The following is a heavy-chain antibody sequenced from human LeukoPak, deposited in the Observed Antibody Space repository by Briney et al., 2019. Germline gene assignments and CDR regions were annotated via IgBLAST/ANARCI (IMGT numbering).Heavy chain of an antibody. V-gene: IGHV3-30*04. CDR3: ARGTPNEVRLYYFDY. CDR2: ISNDGSNK. J-gene: IGHJ4*02. Sequence: GGSLRLSCAASGFTFSSYVMNWVRQAPGKGLEWVAVISNDGSNKYYADSVKGRFTISRDNSRNTLYLQMNSLRAEDTAVYYCARGTPNEVRLYYFDYWGQGTLVTVSS. D-gene: IGHD1-1*01. CDR1: GFTFSSYV.